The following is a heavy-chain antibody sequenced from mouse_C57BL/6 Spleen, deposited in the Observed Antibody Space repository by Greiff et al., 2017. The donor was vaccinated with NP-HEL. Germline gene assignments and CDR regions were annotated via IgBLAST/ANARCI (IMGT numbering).Heavy chain of an antibody. V-gene: IGHV1-4*01. CDR2: INPSSGYT. CDR1: GYTFTSYT. D-gene: IGHD2-4*01. Sequence: VQLQQSGAELARPGASVKMSCKASGYTFTSYTMHWVKQRPGQGLEWIGYINPSSGYTKYNQKFKDKATLTADKSSSTAYMQLSSLTSEDSAVYYCARGGYDYDGFDYWGQGTTLTVSS. J-gene: IGHJ2*01. CDR3: ARGGYDYDGFDY.